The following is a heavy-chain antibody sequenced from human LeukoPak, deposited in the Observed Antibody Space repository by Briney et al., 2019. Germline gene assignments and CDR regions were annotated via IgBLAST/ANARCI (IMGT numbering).Heavy chain of an antibody. D-gene: IGHD3-22*01. V-gene: IGHV3-15*01. CDR1: GFTVSNAW. J-gene: IGHJ4*02. CDR2: IKSKTDRKTR. CDR3: TTVYSDSGGFYFNYCDY. Sequence: GGSLRLSCAASGFTVSNAWMSCVRQAPEKGLEDVGRIKSKTDRKTRDYAAQVNGRFTISKDDSKITLYLLMNSLKTEDTAVYYCTTVYSDSGGFYFNYCDYWGQGTLVTVST.